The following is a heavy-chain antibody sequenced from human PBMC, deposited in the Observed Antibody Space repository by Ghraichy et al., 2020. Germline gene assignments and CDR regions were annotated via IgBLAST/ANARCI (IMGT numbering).Heavy chain of an antibody. CDR3: ARDGEQWLALDAFDI. V-gene: IGHV3-33*01. CDR1: GGKGSSYG. CDR2: IWYDGSNK. D-gene: IGHD6-19*01. J-gene: IGHJ3*02. Sequence: GGSLRLDGEEEGGKGSSYGMHWVRQAPGKGLEWVAVIWYDGSNKYYADSVKGRFTISRDNSKNTLYLQMNSLRAEDTAVYYCARDGEQWLALDAFDIWGQGTMVTVSS.